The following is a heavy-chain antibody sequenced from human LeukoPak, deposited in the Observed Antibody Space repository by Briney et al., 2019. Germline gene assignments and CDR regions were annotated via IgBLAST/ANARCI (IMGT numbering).Heavy chain of an antibody. CDR2: ISYDGSNK. V-gene: IGHV3-30*18. CDR1: GFTFSSYG. CDR3: AKDQSIYFYYGMDG. J-gene: IGHJ6*01. Sequence: PGGSERLSCAASGFTFSSYGMHWVRQAPGKGLEWVAVISYDGSNKYYADSVKRRFTISRDNSKNTLYLQMNSLRAEDTAVYYCAKDQSIYFYYGMDGWGHGITVSVSS.